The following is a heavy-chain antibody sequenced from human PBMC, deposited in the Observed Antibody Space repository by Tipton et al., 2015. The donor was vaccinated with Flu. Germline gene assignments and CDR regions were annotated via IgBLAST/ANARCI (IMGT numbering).Heavy chain of an antibody. D-gene: IGHD2-15*01. J-gene: IGHJ6*02. Sequence: TLSLTCTVSGGSITSYYWSWIRQPPGKGLEWIGYIYSSARTNYNSSLESRVTISVDTSKNQFSLNLSSVTAADTAVYYCARDTFRYCSGASCLSDCYYYGMDVWGQGTTVTVSS. CDR3: ARDTFRYCSGASCLSDCYYYGMDV. CDR2: IYSSART. V-gene: IGHV4-59*01. CDR1: GGSITSYY.